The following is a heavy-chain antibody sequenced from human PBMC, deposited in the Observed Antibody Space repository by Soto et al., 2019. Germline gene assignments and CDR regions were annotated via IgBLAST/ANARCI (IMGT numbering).Heavy chain of an antibody. D-gene: IGHD1-1*01. Sequence: EVQLVESGGGLVKPGGSLRLSCAASGFTFSSYDMNWVRQAPGKGLEYVSSITTSGSYIYYGDSVRGRFTISRDNAKNPLFLQMDSLRAEDTAVYYCVRSGTPPMLRHNWFDPWGQGTLVTVSS. CDR1: GFTFSSYD. CDR3: VRSGTPPMLRHNWFDP. V-gene: IGHV3-21*01. CDR2: ITTSGSYI. J-gene: IGHJ5*02.